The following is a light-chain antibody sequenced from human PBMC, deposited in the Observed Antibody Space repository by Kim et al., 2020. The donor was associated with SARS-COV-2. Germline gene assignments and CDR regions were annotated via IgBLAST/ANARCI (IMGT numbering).Light chain of an antibody. V-gene: IGLV1-47*01. Sequence: QRVTISCSGRSSNIGSNYVYWYQQLPGTAPKLLIYRNNQRPSGVPDRFSGSKSGTSASLAISGLRSEDEADYYCAAWDDSLSGWVFGGGTKLTVL. CDR3: AAWDDSLSGWV. CDR2: RNN. J-gene: IGLJ3*02. CDR1: SSNIGSNY.